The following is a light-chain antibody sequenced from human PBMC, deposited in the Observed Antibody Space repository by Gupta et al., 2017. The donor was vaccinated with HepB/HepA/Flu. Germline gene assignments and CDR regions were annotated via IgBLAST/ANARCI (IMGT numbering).Light chain of an antibody. V-gene: IGKV3-11*01. Sequence: DIVLTQSPATLSLSPGERATLSCRASQSVSSYLAWYQQKPGQAPRLLIYDAYNRATGIPDRFSGSGCGTDFTLTISSLELEDFAVYYCQQRSNWLFTFGPGTKVDIK. CDR1: QSVSSY. CDR2: DAY. CDR3: QQRSNWLFT. J-gene: IGKJ3*01.